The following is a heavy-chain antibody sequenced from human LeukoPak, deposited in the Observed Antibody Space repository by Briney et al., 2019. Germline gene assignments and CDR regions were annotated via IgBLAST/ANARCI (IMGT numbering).Heavy chain of an antibody. CDR2: IYHSGST. J-gene: IGHJ4*02. CDR1: GYSISSGYY. V-gene: IGHV4-38-2*01. D-gene: IGHD5-18*01. Sequence: SETLSLTCAVSGYSISSGYYWGWIRQPPGKGLEWIGSIYHSGSTYYNPSLKSRVTISVDTSKNQFSLKLSSETAADTAVYYCARLADTEMDYWGQGTLVTVSS. CDR3: ARLADTEMDY.